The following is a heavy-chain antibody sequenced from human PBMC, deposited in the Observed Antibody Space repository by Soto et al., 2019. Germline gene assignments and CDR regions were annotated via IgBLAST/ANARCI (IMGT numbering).Heavy chain of an antibody. CDR2: ISGSGCDT. V-gene: IGHV3-23*01. J-gene: IGHJ4*02. CDR3: AKDKGIYIWQALYYFDF. Sequence: PGESLRLSWSASGFTFSSYAVIWGRQTPGKGLECVSAISGSGCDTYYAASLKGRFTISTDNSKNTLYLQVNSLRAEDAAVYYCAKDKGIYIWQALYYFDFRGPGPLVTLSS. CDR1: GFTFSSYA. D-gene: IGHD3-16*01.